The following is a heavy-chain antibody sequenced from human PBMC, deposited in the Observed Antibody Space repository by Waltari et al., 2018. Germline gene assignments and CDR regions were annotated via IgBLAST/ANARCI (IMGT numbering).Heavy chain of an antibody. CDR3: ARGSGYYYYYMDV. CDR1: GGSISSYY. V-gene: IGHV4-59*01. Sequence: QVQLQESGPGLVKPSETLSLTCTVPGGSISSYYWSWIRQPPGKGLEWIGYIYYSGSTNYNPSLKSRVTISVDTSKNQFSLKLSSVTAADTAVYYCARGSGYYYYYMDVWGKGTTVTVSS. J-gene: IGHJ6*03. CDR2: IYYSGST.